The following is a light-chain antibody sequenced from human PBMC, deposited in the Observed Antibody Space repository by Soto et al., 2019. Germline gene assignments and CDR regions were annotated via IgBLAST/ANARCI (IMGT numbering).Light chain of an antibody. J-gene: IGLJ1*01. V-gene: IGLV2-14*03. CDR2: DVT. CDR1: SSDVGGYNY. CDR3: SCYTSSSTYV. Sequence: QSALTQPASVSGSPGQSITISCTGTSSDVGGYNYVSWYQQHPGKAPKLMIYDVTNRPSGVSNRFSGSKSGKTASLTFSGLQAEDEADYYCSCYTSSSTYVLGTGTKLTVL.